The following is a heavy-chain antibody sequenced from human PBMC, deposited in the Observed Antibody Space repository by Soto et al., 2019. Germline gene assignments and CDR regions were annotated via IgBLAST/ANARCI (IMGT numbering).Heavy chain of an antibody. CDR2: ISAYNGNT. CDR3: ARRSGYEGIAVAGPNYYYYYGLDV. CDR1: GYTFTSYG. Sequence: ASVKVSCKASGYTFTSYGISWVRQAPGQGLEWMGWISAYNGNTNYAQKLQGRVTMTTDTSTSTAYMELRSLRSDDTAVYYCARRSGYEGIAVAGPNYYYYYGLDVWGQGTTVTVSS. V-gene: IGHV1-18*01. J-gene: IGHJ6*02. D-gene: IGHD6-19*01.